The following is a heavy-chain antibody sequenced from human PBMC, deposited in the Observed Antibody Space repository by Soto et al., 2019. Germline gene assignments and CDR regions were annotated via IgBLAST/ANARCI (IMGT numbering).Heavy chain of an antibody. V-gene: IGHV3-48*02. CDR1: GFRFNIYS. D-gene: IGHD6-19*01. CDR2: ITSDTNTI. CDR3: ARSVEGHFDY. J-gene: IGHJ4*02. Sequence: EVQLVESGGGLVQPGGSLRLTCVASGFRFNIYSMNWIRQAPGKGLEWSSYITSDTNTIKYADSVKGRFTISRDNVKNLGYLQMNSLRDEDTAVYFCARSVEGHFDYWGQGAVVTVSS.